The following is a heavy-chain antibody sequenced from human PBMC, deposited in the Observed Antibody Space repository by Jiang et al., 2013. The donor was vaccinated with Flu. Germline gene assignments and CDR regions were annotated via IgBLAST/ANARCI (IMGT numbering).Heavy chain of an antibody. J-gene: IGHJ3*02. CDR1: GFTFSSYG. CDR3: ARDPIDYYDSSGYHYRNAFDI. Sequence: AASGFTFSSYGMHWVRQAPGKGLEWVAVIWYDGSNKYYADSVKGRFTISRDNSKNTLYLQMNSLRAEDTAVYYCARDPIDYYDSSGYHYRNAFDIWGQGTMVTVSS. CDR2: IWYDGSNK. D-gene: IGHD3-22*01. V-gene: IGHV3-33*01.